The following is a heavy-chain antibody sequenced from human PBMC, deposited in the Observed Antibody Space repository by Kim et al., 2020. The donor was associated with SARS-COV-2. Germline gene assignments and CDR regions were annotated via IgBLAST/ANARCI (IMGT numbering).Heavy chain of an antibody. CDR1: GYTFTSYA. CDR3: ARGWDTLYSSSWYGDYYYYYGMDV. J-gene: IGHJ6*02. D-gene: IGHD6-13*01. CDR2: INTNTGNP. V-gene: IGHV7-4-1*02. Sequence: ASVKVSCKASGYTFTSYAMNWVRQAPGQGLEWMGWINTNTGNPTYAQGFTGRFVFSLDTSVSTAYLQISSLKAEDTAVYYCARGWDTLYSSSWYGDYYYYYGMDVWGQGTTVTVSS.